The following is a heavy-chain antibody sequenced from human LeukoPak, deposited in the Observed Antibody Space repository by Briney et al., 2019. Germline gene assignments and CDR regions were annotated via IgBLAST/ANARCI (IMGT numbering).Heavy chain of an antibody. CDR1: GFTFDDYA. CDR3: AKGGQYCSSTSCYGYFDY. V-gene: IGHV3-9*01. J-gene: IGHJ4*02. CDR2: ISWNSGSI. D-gene: IGHD2-2*01. Sequence: GRSLRLSCAASGFTFDDYAMHWVRQAPGKGLEWVSAISWNSGSIGYADSVKGRFTISRDNAKNSLYLQMNSLRAEDTALYYCAKGGQYCSSTSCYGYFDYWGQGTLVTVSS.